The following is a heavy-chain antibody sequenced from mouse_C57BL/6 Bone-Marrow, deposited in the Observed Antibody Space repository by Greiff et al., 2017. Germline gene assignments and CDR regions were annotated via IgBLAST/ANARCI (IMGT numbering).Heavy chain of an antibody. J-gene: IGHJ2*01. CDR1: GFNIKDDY. CDR2: IDPENGDT. Sequence: EVQLQQSGAELVRPGASVKLSCTASGFNIKDDYMNWVKQRTEKGLEWIGWIDPENGDTEYASKFQGKATITADQSSNTAYLQLSSLTSEDTAVYYCTPSYYYGSSYGYWGQGTTLTVSS. V-gene: IGHV14-4*01. D-gene: IGHD1-1*01. CDR3: TPSYYYGSSYGY.